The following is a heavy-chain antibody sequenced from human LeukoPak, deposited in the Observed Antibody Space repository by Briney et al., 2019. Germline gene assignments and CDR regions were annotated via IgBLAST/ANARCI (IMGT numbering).Heavy chain of an antibody. V-gene: IGHV4-34*01. D-gene: IGHD3-22*01. CDR2: INHSGST. CDR3: ARGVTTYYYDSSGHVNYYYYYYMDV. Sequence: PSETLSLTCAVYGGSFSGYYWSWIRQPPGKGLEWIGEINHSGSTNYNPSLKSRVTISVDTSKNQFSLRLSSVTAADTAVYYCARGVTTYYYDSSGHVNYYYYYYMDVWGKGTTVTVSS. CDR1: GGSFSGYY. J-gene: IGHJ6*03.